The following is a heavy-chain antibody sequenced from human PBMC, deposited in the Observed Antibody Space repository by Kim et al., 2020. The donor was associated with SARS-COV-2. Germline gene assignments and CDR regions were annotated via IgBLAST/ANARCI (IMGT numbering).Heavy chain of an antibody. J-gene: IGHJ6*02. Sequence: VKGRFNISRDNSKNTLYLQMNSLRAEDTAVYYCARDLYDSSGYSYGMDVWGQGTTVTVSS. D-gene: IGHD3-22*01. CDR3: ARDLYDSSGYSYGMDV. V-gene: IGHV3-30*01.